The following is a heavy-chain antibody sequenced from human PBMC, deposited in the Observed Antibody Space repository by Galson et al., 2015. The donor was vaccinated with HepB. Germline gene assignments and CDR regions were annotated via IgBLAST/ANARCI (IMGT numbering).Heavy chain of an antibody. CDR3: AGSFSGSYTYYYYGMDV. D-gene: IGHD1-26*01. CDR2: IIPIFGTA. Sequence: SVKVSCKASGGTFSSYAISWVRQAPGQGLEWMGGIIPIFGTANYAQKFQGRVTITADKSTSTAYMELSSLRSEDTAVYYCAGSFSGSYTYYYYGMDVWGQGTTVTVSS. V-gene: IGHV1-69*06. CDR1: GGTFSSYA. J-gene: IGHJ6*02.